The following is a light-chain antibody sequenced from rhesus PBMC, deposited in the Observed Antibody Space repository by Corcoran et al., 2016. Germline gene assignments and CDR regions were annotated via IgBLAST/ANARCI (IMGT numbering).Light chain of an antibody. CDR1: QGISNY. Sequence: DIQMTQSPSSLSASVGDTVTITCRASQGISNYLAWYQQKPGKAPKTLIYYASNLENGVPSRFSGSGAGTDCTLTISSRQPEEFAIYYWQQHNNYPPTFGQGTKVEIK. V-gene: IGKV1S14*01. CDR2: YAS. CDR3: QQHNNYPPT. J-gene: IGKJ1*01.